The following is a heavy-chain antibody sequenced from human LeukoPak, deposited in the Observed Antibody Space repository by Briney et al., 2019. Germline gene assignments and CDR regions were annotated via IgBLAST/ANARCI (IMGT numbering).Heavy chain of an antibody. CDR1: GGSISSYY. V-gene: IGHV4-4*07. J-gene: IGHJ4*02. CDR2: IYTSGST. D-gene: IGHD1-1*01. Sequence: SETLSLTCTVSGGSISSYYWRWIRQPAGKGLEWIGRIYTSGSTSYNPSLKRRVTMSVDTSKNHFSLLLRSVPTPDPAPLYLSRLERYRYYFDYWGQGTLVTVSS. CDR3: SRLERYRYYFDY.